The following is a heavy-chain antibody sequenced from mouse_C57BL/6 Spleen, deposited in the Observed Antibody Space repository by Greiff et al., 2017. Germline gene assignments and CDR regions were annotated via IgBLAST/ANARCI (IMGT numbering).Heavy chain of an antibody. J-gene: IGHJ4*01. Sequence: QVKLQQPGAELVQPGASVKVSCKASGYTFTSYWMHWVKQRPGQGLEWIGRIHPSDSDTNYNQKFKGKATLTVAKYSSTAYMQLSSLTSEYAAVYYCAIRDYGYAMDYWGQGTSVTGSS. V-gene: IGHV1-74*01. CDR1: GYTFTSYW. CDR2: IHPSDSDT. D-gene: IGHD2-4*01. CDR3: AIRDYGYAMDY.